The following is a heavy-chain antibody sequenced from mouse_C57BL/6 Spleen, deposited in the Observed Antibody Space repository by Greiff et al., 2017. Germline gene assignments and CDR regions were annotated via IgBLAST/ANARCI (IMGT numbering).Heavy chain of an antibody. CDR3: ARGVDGYYYAMDY. CDR2: INPNNGGT. Sequence: EVQLQQSGPELVKPGASVKISCKASGYTFTDYYMNWVKQSHGKSLEWIGDINPNNGGTSYNQKFKGKATLTVDKSSSTAYMELRSLTSEDSAVYYCARGVDGYYYAMDYWGQGTSVTVSS. D-gene: IGHD2-3*01. CDR1: GYTFTDYY. J-gene: IGHJ4*01. V-gene: IGHV1-26*01.